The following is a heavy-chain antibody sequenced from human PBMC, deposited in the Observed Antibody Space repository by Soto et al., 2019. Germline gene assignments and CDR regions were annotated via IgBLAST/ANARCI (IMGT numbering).Heavy chain of an antibody. CDR1: GFTFSSYG. CDR2: IWYDGNNK. CDR3: GRDVEGGYSSNC. J-gene: IGHJ4*02. Sequence: QVHLVESGGGVAQPGRSLRLSCAASGFTFSSYGMHWVRQAPGKGLEWVAIIWYDGNNKYYADTVKSRFTISRDNSKNTLYRKMNSLRPEDTAVYYCGRDVEGGYSSNCWGQGTLVTVSS. V-gene: IGHV3-33*01. D-gene: IGHD5-18*01.